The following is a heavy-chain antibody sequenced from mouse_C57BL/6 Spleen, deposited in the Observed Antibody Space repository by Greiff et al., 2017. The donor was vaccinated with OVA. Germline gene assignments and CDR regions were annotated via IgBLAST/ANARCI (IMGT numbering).Heavy chain of an antibody. CDR1: GFTFSSYA. V-gene: IGHV5-4*03. CDR3: ARSYYDYDGGYFDY. Sequence: EVNVVESGGGLVKPGGSLKLSCAASGFTFSSYAMSWVRQTPEKRLEWVATISDGGSYTYYPDNVKGRFTISRDNAKNNLYLQMSHLKSEDTAMYYCARSYYDYDGGYFDYWGQGTTLTVSS. CDR2: ISDGGSYT. J-gene: IGHJ2*01. D-gene: IGHD2-4*01.